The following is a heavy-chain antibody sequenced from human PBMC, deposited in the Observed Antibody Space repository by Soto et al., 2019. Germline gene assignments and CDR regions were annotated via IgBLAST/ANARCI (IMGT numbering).Heavy chain of an antibody. Sequence: EVRLVESGGGLVQPGGSLRLSCATSGFTFSSRWMHWVRQAPGKGLVWVSYINSDGSTTTYADSVKGRFTTSRDNAKNTVYLQMNSLRVDDTAVYYCARDTSYSTDYWGQGTLVSVSS. CDR3: ARDTSYSTDY. V-gene: IGHV3-74*01. CDR1: GFTFSSRW. J-gene: IGHJ4*02. CDR2: INSDGSTT. D-gene: IGHD2-2*01.